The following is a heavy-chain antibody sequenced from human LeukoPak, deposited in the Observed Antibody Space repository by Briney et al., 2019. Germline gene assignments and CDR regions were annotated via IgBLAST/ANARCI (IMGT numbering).Heavy chain of an antibody. CDR3: ARAGAGYCSGGSCDDAFDI. J-gene: IGHJ3*02. CDR1: GGSISSYY. V-gene: IGHV4-59*01. CDR2: IHYSGST. D-gene: IGHD2-15*01. Sequence: SETLSLTCTVSGGSISSYYWSWIRQPPGKGLEWIGYIHYSGSTNYNPSLKSRVTISVDTSKNQFSLKLSSVTAADTAVYYCARAGAGYCSGGSCDDAFDIWGQGTMVTVSS.